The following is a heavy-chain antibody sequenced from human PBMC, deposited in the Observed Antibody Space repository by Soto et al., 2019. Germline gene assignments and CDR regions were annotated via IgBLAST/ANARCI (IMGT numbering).Heavy chain of an antibody. D-gene: IGHD3-22*01. CDR2: ISYNGGGT. CDR1: GFTFSKYA. Sequence: PGGSLRLSCAASGFTFSKYAMTWARQAPGKGLEWVSAISYNGGGTYYVDSVKGRFTVSRDNSKNTLYLQMHSLRAEDTAVYYCAKVCVPTDHPAYYSILTDSWGQGTVVTVSS. CDR3: AKVCVPTDHPAYYSILTDS. V-gene: IGHV3-23*01. J-gene: IGHJ4*02.